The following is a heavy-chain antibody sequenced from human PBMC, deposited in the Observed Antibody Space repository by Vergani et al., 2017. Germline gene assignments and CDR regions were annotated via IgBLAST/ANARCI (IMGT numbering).Heavy chain of an antibody. CDR3: ARVVPAAPYYYYNYGMDV. CDR2: MNPNSGKT. Sequence: QVQLVQSGAEVKKPGASVKVSCKASGYTFTSYDINWVRQATGQGLEWMGWMNPNSGKTGYAQKFQGRVTMTRNTSISTAYMELSSLRSEDTAVYYCARVVPAAPYYYYNYGMDVWGQGTTVTVSS. CDR1: GYTFTSYD. V-gene: IGHV1-8*01. J-gene: IGHJ6*02. D-gene: IGHD2-2*01.